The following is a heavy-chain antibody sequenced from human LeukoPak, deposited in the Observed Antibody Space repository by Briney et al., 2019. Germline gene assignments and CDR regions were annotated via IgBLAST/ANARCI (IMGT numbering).Heavy chain of an antibody. CDR1: GGPINSSSYY. J-gene: IGHJ3*02. Sequence: SETLSLTCTVSGGPINSSSYYWAWIRQPLGKGLEWIGSIFYSGSTYYNPSLKSRVTISVDTSKNQFSLKLTSVTATDTAVYYCGRPYYDSSGYWGAFDIWGQGTKVTVSS. V-gene: IGHV4-39*01. CDR2: IFYSGST. CDR3: GRPYYDSSGYWGAFDI. D-gene: IGHD3-22*01.